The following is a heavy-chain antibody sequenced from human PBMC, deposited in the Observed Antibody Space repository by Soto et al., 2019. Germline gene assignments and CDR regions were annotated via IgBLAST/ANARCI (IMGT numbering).Heavy chain of an antibody. Sequence: LKISCTGFGYTFTTFWISWVRQMPGKGIEWMGRIDPGDTYATYSPAFQGHVTISADKATSTAYLQWSSLKASDTAMYYCARIYCTTTTCDSWFDPWGQGTLVTVSS. CDR2: IDPGDTYA. CDR1: GYTFTTFW. D-gene: IGHD2-2*01. CDR3: ARIYCTTTTCDSWFDP. J-gene: IGHJ5*02. V-gene: IGHV5-10-1*01.